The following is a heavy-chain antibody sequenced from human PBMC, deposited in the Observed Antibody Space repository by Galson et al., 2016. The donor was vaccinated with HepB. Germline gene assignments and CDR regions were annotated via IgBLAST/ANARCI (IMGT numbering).Heavy chain of an antibody. CDR1: GFSFSDYG. Sequence: SLRLSCAASGFSFSDYGMNWVRQAPGKGLQWVSAISGGGVRTWSADFMKGRFTISRDNSRNMLCLEMNSLRAEDTVVYYCAKTITNFGVNTYFDYWGQGTPVTVSS. CDR2: ISGGGVRT. CDR3: AKTITNFGVNTYFDY. V-gene: IGHV3-23*01. J-gene: IGHJ4*02. D-gene: IGHD3-3*01.